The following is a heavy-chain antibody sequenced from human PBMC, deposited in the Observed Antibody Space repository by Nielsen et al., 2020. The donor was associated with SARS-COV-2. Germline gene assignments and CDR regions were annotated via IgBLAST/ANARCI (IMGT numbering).Heavy chain of an antibody. V-gene: IGHV3-30*18. CDR3: AKDLGLPQYFYYGMDV. J-gene: IGHJ6*02. D-gene: IGHD3-16*01. CDR2: ISYDGSNK. Sequence: GGSLRLSCAASGFTFSSYGMHWVRQAPGKGLEWVAVISYDGSNKYYADSVKGRFTISRDNSKNTLYLQMNSLRAEDTAVYYCAKDLGLPQYFYYGMDVWGQGTSVTVSS. CDR1: GFTFSSYG.